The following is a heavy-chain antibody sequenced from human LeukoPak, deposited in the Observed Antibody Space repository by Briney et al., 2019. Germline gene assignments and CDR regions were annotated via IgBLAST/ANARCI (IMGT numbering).Heavy chain of an antibody. V-gene: IGHV1-46*01. J-gene: IGHJ4*02. D-gene: IGHD6-19*01. Sequence: ASVTLSCKASGYTFTSYYMHWVRQAPGQGLEWMGIINPSGGSTSYAQKFQGRVTMTRDTSTSTVYMELSSLRSEDTAVYYCARGMSSGWSFDYWGQGTLVTVSS. CDR1: GYTFTSYY. CDR3: ARGMSSGWSFDY. CDR2: INPSGGST.